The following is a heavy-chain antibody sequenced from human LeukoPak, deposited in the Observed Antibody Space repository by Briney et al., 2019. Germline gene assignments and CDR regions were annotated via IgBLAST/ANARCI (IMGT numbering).Heavy chain of an antibody. Sequence: ETLSLTCTVSGGSISSYYWNWIRQPPGKGLEWVANIKQDGSEKYYVDSVKGRFAISRDNAKNSLYLQMNSLRAEDTAVYHCARGLRWFGGHRGAFDIWGQGTMVTVSS. V-gene: IGHV3-7*01. D-gene: IGHD3-10*01. CDR2: IKQDGSEK. CDR1: GGSISSYY. CDR3: ARGLRWFGGHRGAFDI. J-gene: IGHJ3*02.